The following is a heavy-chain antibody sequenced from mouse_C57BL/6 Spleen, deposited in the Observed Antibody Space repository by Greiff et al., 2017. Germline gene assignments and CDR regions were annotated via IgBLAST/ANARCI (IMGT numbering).Heavy chain of an antibody. Sequence: VQLKESGGGLVQPGGSLKLSCAASGFTFSDYYMYWVRQTPEKRLEWVAYISNGGGSTYYPDTVKGRFTISRDNTKNTLYLQMSRLKSEDTAMYYCARHRANWDGGYFDYWGQGTTLTVSS. J-gene: IGHJ2*01. CDR3: ARHRANWDGGYFDY. CDR1: GFTFSDYY. D-gene: IGHD4-1*01. V-gene: IGHV5-12*01. CDR2: ISNGGGST.